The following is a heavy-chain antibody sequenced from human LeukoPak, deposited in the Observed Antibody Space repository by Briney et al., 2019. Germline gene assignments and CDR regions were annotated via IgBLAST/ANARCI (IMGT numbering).Heavy chain of an antibody. CDR3: ARDEKSGMTGYYKRAFDI. V-gene: IGHV4-39*07. D-gene: IGHD3-9*01. J-gene: IGHJ3*02. Sequence: PSQTLSLTCTVSGGSISSGGYYWSWIRQPPGKGLEWIGSIYYSGSTYYNPSLKSRVTISVDTSKNQFSLKLSSVTAADTAVYYCARDEKSGMTGYYKRAFDIWGQGTMVTVSS. CDR2: IYYSGST. CDR1: GGSISSGGYY.